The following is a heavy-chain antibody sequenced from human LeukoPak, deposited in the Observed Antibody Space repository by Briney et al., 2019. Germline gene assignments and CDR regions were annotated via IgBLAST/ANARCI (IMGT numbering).Heavy chain of an antibody. D-gene: IGHD6-6*01. CDR1: GYTFTDYY. J-gene: IGHJ5*02. CDR3: ARGYSSSS. CDR2: LNTNSGGT. Sequence: ASVKVSCKASGYTFTDYYMHWVRQAPGQGLEWMGWLNTNSGGTNYAQKFQGRVTMTRDTSISTAYMELISLRSDETAVYYCARGYSSSSWGQGTLVTVSS. V-gene: IGHV1-2*02.